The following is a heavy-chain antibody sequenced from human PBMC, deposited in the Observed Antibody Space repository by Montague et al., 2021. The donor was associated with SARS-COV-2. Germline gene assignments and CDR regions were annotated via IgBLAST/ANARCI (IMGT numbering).Heavy chain of an antibody. CDR3: ARLAYCAGIGVVGPALHP. CDR1: GGSITKSNFY. CDR2: LYNSATT. V-gene: IGHV4-39*01. Sequence: SETLSLTCTVSGGSITKSNFYWGWIRQPPGKVLEGEGTLYNSATTYYNPSLKSPVTISVDTTKNQFSLKLSTVTAADTADYYCARLAYCAGIGVVGPALHPWGQGTLVTVSS. D-gene: IGHD2-2*01. J-gene: IGHJ5*02.